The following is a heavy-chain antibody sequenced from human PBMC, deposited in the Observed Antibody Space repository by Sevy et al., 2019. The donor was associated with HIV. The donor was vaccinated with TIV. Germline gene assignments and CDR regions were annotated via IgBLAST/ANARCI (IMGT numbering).Heavy chain of an antibody. CDR3: AREAMYRYYDSSREGAFDI. CDR1: GFTFSSYA. J-gene: IGHJ3*02. D-gene: IGHD3-22*01. Sequence: GGSLRLSCAASGFTFSSYAMHWVRLAPGKGLEWVAVISYDGSNKYYADSVKGRFTISRDNSKNTLYLQMNSLRAEDTAVYYCAREAMYRYYDSSREGAFDIWGQGTMVTVSS. CDR2: ISYDGSNK. V-gene: IGHV3-30-3*01.